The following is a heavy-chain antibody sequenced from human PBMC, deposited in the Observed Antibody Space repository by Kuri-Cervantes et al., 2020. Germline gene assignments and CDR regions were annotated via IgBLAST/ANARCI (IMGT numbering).Heavy chain of an antibody. Sequence: ASVKVSCKASGYTFTSYGISWVRQAPGQGLEWMGWISAYNGNTNYAQKLQGRVTMTRDTSISTAYMELSRLRSDDTAVYYCARERGEYSSSSVAFDIWGQGTMVTVSS. CDR1: GYTFTSYG. V-gene: IGHV1-18*01. J-gene: IGHJ3*02. CDR3: ARERGEYSSSSVAFDI. CDR2: ISAYNGNT. D-gene: IGHD6-6*01.